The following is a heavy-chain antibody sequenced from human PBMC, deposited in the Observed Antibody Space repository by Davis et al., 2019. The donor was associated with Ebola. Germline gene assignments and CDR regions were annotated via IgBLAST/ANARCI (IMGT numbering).Heavy chain of an antibody. J-gene: IGHJ6*02. CDR1: GLTFSRYA. V-gene: IGHV3-74*01. CDR3: ARGRDCGGGCYGLPYHGMDV. Sequence: HTGGSLRLSCTVSGLTFSRYAMHWVRQAPGKGLVWVSRINSDGSSTSYADSVKGRFTVSRDNAKDTLYLQMNSLRAEDTAVYYCARGRDCGGGCYGLPYHGMDVWGQGTTVTVAS. D-gene: IGHD2-21*02. CDR2: INSDGSST.